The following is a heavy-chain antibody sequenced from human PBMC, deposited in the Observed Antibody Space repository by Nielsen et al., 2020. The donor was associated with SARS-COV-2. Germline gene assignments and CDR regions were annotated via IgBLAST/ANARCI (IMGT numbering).Heavy chain of an antibody. Sequence: SETLSLTCTVSGGSISSGDYYWSWIRPPPGKGLEWIGYIYYSGSTYYNPSLKSRVTISVDTSKNQFSLKLSSVTAADTAVYYCARTPTGGGPDYWGQGTLVTVSS. V-gene: IGHV4-30-4*01. CDR1: GGSISSGDYY. CDR3: ARTPTGGGPDY. D-gene: IGHD1-14*01. CDR2: IYYSGST. J-gene: IGHJ4*02.